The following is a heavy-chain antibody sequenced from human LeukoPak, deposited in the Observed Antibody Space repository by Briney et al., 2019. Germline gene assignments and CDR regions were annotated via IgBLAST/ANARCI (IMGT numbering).Heavy chain of an antibody. V-gene: IGHV4-59*01. CDR2: IHFGGST. Sequence: SETLSLTCSVSRGSISSDSWTWIRQPPGKTLEWVGKIHFGGSTNYNPSLRGRVTISVDNSRKYFSLRLTSVTSADTAVYYCAREASGTFFNWGQGTLVSVSS. D-gene: IGHD1-26*01. J-gene: IGHJ4*02. CDR1: RGSISSDS. CDR3: AREASGTFFN.